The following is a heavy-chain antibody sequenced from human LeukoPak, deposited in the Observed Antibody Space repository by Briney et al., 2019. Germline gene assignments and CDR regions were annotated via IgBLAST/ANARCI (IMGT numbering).Heavy chain of an antibody. D-gene: IGHD3-22*01. J-gene: IGHJ1*01. V-gene: IGHV1-2*02. Sequence: ASVKVSCKASGYRFTGYYMHWVRQAPGQGLEWMGWLNPNSSDTNYAQKFQGRVTMTRDTSINTLYMELSSLRSDDTAVYYCARGPDYYESPYFQHWGQGTRVTVSS. CDR1: GYRFTGYY. CDR2: LNPNSSDT. CDR3: ARGPDYYESPYFQH.